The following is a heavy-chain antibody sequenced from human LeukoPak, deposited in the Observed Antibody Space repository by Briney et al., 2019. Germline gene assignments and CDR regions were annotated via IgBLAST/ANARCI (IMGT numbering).Heavy chain of an antibody. D-gene: IGHD6-6*01. CDR1: GYSISSNYF. V-gene: IGHV4-38-2*01. CDR3: SRSSNNWFDP. CDR2: IYHSGST. J-gene: IGHJ5*02. Sequence: SETLSLTCAVYGYSISSNYFWGWIRPSPGKGLEWLGSIYHSGSTYYNPPLKSRVTLSVDTSNNQFSVRLISVTAADTAIYYCSRSSNNWFDPWGQGTLVTVSS.